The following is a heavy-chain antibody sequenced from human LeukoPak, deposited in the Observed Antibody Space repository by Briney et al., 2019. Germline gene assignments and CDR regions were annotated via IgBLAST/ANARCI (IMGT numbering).Heavy chain of an antibody. CDR3: ARTRGYSYGYGY. V-gene: IGHV3-11*06. CDR1: GFSCSDYY. D-gene: IGHD5-18*01. Sequence: GGSLRLSCAASGFSCSDYYMSWFRQAPGKGLEWVSYISSSSSYTNYADSVKGRFTISRDNAKNSLYLQMNSLRAEDTAVYYCARTRGYSYGYGYWGQGTLVTVSS. CDR2: ISSSSSYT. J-gene: IGHJ4*02.